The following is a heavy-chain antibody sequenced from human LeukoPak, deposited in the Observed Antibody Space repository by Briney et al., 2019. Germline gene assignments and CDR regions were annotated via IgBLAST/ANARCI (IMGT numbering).Heavy chain of an antibody. CDR2: ISSSSSYI. D-gene: IGHD5-18*01. CDR3: GRGVRLCYWFGP. J-gene: IGHJ5*02. Sequence: GGSLRLSCAASGFTFSSYSMNWVRQAPGKGLEWVSSISSSSSYIYYADSVKGRFTISRDNAKNSLYLQMNSLRAEDTAVYYCGRGVRLCYWFGPWGQGTLVTVSS. V-gene: IGHV3-21*01. CDR1: GFTFSSYS.